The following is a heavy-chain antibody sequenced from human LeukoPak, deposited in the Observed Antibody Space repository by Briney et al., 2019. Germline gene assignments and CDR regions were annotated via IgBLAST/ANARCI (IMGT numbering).Heavy chain of an antibody. CDR1: GYTFTGYY. D-gene: IGHD3-10*01. V-gene: IGHV1-2*02. CDR2: INPNSGGT. Sequence: ASVKVSCKASGYTFTGYYMHWVRQAPGQGLEWMGWINPNSGGTNYAQKFQGRVTMTRDTSISTAYMELSRLRSDDTAVYYCARDDPYGSGSYYRYSYYYYGMDVWGQGTTVTVSS. CDR3: ARDDPYGSGSYYRYSYYYYGMDV. J-gene: IGHJ6*02.